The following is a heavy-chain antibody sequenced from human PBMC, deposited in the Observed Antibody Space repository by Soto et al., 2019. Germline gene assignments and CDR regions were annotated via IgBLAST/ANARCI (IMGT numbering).Heavy chain of an antibody. V-gene: IGHV1-3*01. J-gene: IGHJ4*02. CDR1: GYTFTSYA. CDR3: ARLVDPRYCSSTSCRFDY. Sequence: ASVKGSCKASGYTFTSYAMHWVRQAPGQRLEWMGWINAGNGNTKYSQKFQGRVTITRDTSASTAYMELSSLRSEDTAVYYCARLVDPRYCSSTSCRFDYWGQGTLVTVSS. CDR2: INAGNGNT. D-gene: IGHD2-2*01.